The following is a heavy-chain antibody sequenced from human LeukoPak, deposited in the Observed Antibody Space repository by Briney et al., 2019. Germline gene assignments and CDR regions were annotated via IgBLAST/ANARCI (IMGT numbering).Heavy chain of an antibody. CDR1: GYTFTGYY. D-gene: IGHD6-13*01. V-gene: IGHV1-2*02. Sequence: ASVKVSCKASGYTFTGYYMHWVRQAPGQGLEWMGWINPNSGGTNYAQKFQGRVTMTRDTSISTAYMELSRLRSDDTAVYYCARVFLAAAGIPSFDYWGQGTLVTVSS. CDR3: ARVFLAAAGIPSFDY. J-gene: IGHJ4*02. CDR2: INPNSGGT.